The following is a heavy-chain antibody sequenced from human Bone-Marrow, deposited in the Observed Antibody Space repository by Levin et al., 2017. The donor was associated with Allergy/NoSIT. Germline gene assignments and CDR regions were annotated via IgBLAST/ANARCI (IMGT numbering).Heavy chain of an antibody. D-gene: IGHD6-6*01. Sequence: SETLSLTCSVSGVSISDNYYWSWIRRPVGKGLEWIGRIYHSGDTNYNPSLKSRVTMSVDTSRNQFSLNLRSVTAADTAVYFCARDGSIAPWMAIDIWGQGTMVTVSS. V-gene: IGHV4-4*07. CDR3: ARDGSIAPWMAIDI. CDR1: GVSISDNYY. J-gene: IGHJ3*02. CDR2: IYHSGDT.